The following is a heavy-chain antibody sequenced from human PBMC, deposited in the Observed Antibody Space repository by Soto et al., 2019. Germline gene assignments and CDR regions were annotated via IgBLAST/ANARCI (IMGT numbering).Heavy chain of an antibody. CDR3: ATCQLGEYYYAMDV. CDR1: GGSITSNNW. V-gene: IGHV4-4*02. CDR2: IYHSGRT. D-gene: IGHD7-27*01. J-gene: IGHJ6*02. Sequence: KPSETLSLTCGVSGGSITSNNWWTWVRQSPGKGLEYIGEIYHSGRTKYNPSLKSRVTISIDTSKNQFSLKVNSVTAADTAVYYCATCQLGEYYYAMDVWGQGTTVTV.